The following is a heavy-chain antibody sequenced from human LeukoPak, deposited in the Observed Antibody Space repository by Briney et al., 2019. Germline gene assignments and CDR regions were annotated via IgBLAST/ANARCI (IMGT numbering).Heavy chain of an antibody. J-gene: IGHJ6*02. CDR3: ARDEYYDILTGYDYYYGMDV. D-gene: IGHD3-9*01. CDR1: GFTFSSYW. Sequence: GGSLRPSCAASGFTFSSYWMSWVRQAPGKGLEWVANIKQDGSEKYYVDSVKGRFTISRDNAKNSLYLQMNSLRAEDTAVYYCARDEYYDILTGYDYYYGMDVWGQGTTVTVSS. CDR2: IKQDGSEK. V-gene: IGHV3-7*01.